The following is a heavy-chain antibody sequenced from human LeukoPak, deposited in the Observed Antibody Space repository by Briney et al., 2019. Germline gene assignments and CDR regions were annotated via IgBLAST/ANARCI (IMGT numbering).Heavy chain of an antibody. CDR2: ISSSGSTI. CDR3: ARGSTNYYDSSGYYPA. D-gene: IGHD3-22*01. J-gene: IGHJ4*02. CDR1: GFTFSSYS. V-gene: IGHV3-48*04. Sequence: GGSLRLSCAASGFTFSSYSINWVRQAPGKGLEWVSYISSSGSTIYYADSVKGRFTISRDNAKNSLYLQMNSLRAEDTAVYYCARGSTNYYDSSGYYPAWGQGTLVTVSS.